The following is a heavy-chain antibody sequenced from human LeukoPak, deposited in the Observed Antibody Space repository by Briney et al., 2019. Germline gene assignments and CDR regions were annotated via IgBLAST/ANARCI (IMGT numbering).Heavy chain of an antibody. CDR3: AKNGGSGYSYASDYFDY. J-gene: IGHJ4*02. D-gene: IGHD5-18*01. CDR2: ITNTGDST. V-gene: IGHV3-23*01. CDR1: AFTFSSYA. Sequence: PGGSLRLSCAASAFTFSSYAMTWVRQAPGKGLEWVSTITNTGDSTHFADSVKGRFTISRDNSKNTLSLHMTSLRAEDTAIYYCAKNGGSGYSYASDYFDYWGQGTLVTVSS.